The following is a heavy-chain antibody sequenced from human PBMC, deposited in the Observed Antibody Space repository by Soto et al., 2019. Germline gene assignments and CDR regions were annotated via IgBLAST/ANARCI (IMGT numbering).Heavy chain of an antibody. J-gene: IGHJ6*02. V-gene: IGHV5-51*01. Sequence: PGESLKISCKGSGYSFTSYWFGWVRQMPGKGLGGMGIIYPGASDTRYSPTFQGQVTISADKSISTAYLQWSSLKASDTAMCYCAGHLPMDWSSTSCSSYGMDVWGQGTTVTVSS. CDR3: AGHLPMDWSSTSCSSYGMDV. CDR1: GYSFTSYW. CDR2: IYPGASDT. D-gene: IGHD2-2*01.